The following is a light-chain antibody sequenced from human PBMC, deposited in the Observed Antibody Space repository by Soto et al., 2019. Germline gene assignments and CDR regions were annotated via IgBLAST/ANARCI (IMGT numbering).Light chain of an antibody. Sequence: ELILTQSPDTLSLSPGERANLSWRASQTVSSNYLAWCQQRPGQAPRLLIYGASTRAAGIPDRFSGSGSGTDFTLTITRLEPEDSAVYFCQQYTGPPTTFGQGTRLEIK. CDR3: QQYTGPPTT. J-gene: IGKJ5*01. CDR2: GAS. CDR1: QTVSSNY. V-gene: IGKV3-20*01.